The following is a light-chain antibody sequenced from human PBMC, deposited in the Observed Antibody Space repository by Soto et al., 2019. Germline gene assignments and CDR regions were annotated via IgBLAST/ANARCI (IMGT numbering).Light chain of an antibody. V-gene: IGKV1-39*01. CDR1: QSISSY. Sequence: DIQMTQSPTSLSASVGDRVTITCRASQSISSYLNWYQQKPGRAPKLLIYAASSLQSGVPSRFSGSGSGTDFTLTISSLQPEDFATYYCQQSYSTWTFGQGTKVEI. CDR3: QQSYSTWT. CDR2: AAS. J-gene: IGKJ1*01.